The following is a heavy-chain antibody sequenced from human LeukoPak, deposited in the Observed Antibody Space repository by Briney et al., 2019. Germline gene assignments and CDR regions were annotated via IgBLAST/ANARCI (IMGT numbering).Heavy chain of an antibody. CDR3: ASGGSGGSCQDY. J-gene: IGHJ4*02. CDR1: GGSFSGYY. CDR2: INHSGST. D-gene: IGHD2-15*01. V-gene: IGHV4-34*01. Sequence: SETLSLTCAVYGGSFSGYYWSWIRQPPGKGLEWIGEINHSGSTNYNPSLKSRVTISVDTSKNQFSLKLSSVTAADTAVYYCASGGSGGSCQDYRGQGTLVTVSS.